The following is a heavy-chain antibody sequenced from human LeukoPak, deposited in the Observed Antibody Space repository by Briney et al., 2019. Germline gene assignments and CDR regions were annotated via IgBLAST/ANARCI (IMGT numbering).Heavy chain of an antibody. CDR1: GFTFSSYC. Sequence: GGSLRLSCAPSGFTFSSYCMNWVRQAPGKGLEWVSSISSSSSYIYYADSVKGRFTISRDNAKNSLYLQMNSLRAEDTAVYYCAELGITMIGGVWGKGTTVTISS. D-gene: IGHD3-10*02. J-gene: IGHJ6*04. CDR2: ISSSSSYI. CDR3: AELGITMIGGV. V-gene: IGHV3-21*01.